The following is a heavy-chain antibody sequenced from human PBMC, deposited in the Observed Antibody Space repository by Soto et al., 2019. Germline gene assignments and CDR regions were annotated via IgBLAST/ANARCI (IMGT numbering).Heavy chain of an antibody. V-gene: IGHV1-3*01. D-gene: IGHD3-9*01. Sequence: QVQVVQSGAEVKKPGASVKVSCKASGYTFTDYAMHWVRQAPGQRLEWLGWINPDNGNTKYSQKFQGRVTITRATSASTAYMELSSLRSEDTAVYYCARASTVLRYFDWPKGTADYWGQGTLVTVSS. J-gene: IGHJ4*02. CDR2: INPDNGNT. CDR3: ARASTVLRYFDWPKGTADY. CDR1: GYTFTDYA.